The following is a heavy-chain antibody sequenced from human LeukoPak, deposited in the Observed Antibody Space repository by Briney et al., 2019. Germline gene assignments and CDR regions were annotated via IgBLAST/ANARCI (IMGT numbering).Heavy chain of an antibody. CDR3: ARSTYYDFWSGLVYYMDV. Sequence: SETLSLTCTVSGGSISSYYWSWIRQPPGKGLEWIGYIYYSGSTNYNPSLKSRVTISVDTSKNQFALKLSSVTAADTAVYYCARSTYYDFWSGLVYYMDVWGKGTTVTASS. J-gene: IGHJ6*03. V-gene: IGHV4-59*01. CDR1: GGSISSYY. CDR2: IYYSGST. D-gene: IGHD3-3*01.